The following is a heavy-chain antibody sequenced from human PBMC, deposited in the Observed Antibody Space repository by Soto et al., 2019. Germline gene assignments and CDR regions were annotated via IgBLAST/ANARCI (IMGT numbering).Heavy chain of an antibody. Sequence: LGESLKISCKGSGYSFTSYWISWGRQMPGKGLEWMGRIDPSDSYTNYSPSFQGHVTIPADKSISTAYLQWSSLKASDTAMYYSARHGTTIFGVVTDWGKGTMVTVSS. CDR3: ARHGTTIFGVVTD. D-gene: IGHD3-3*01. J-gene: IGHJ4*02. CDR2: IDPSDSYT. CDR1: GYSFTSYW. V-gene: IGHV5-10-1*01.